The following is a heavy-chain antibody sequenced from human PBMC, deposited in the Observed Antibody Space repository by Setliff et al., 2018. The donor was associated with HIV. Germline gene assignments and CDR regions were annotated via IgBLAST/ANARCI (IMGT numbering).Heavy chain of an antibody. V-gene: IGHV4-34*01. Sequence: PSETLSLTCAVYGGSFSGYYWSWIRQPPGKGLEWIGEINHSGSTNYNPSLKSRVTISVDTSKNLFSLKLSSVTAADTAVYYCARELAAAGTGFQHWGQGTLVTVSS. D-gene: IGHD6-13*01. J-gene: IGHJ1*01. CDR1: GGSFSGYY. CDR2: INHSGST. CDR3: ARELAAAGTGFQH.